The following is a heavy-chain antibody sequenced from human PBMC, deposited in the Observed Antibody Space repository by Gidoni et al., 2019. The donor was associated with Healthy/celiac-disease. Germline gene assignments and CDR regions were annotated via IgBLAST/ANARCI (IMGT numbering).Heavy chain of an antibody. CDR3: TTEGIAAAGTKGDFDY. CDR1: GFTFSNAW. CDR2: IKSKTDGGKT. V-gene: IGHV3-15*01. Sequence: EVQLVESGGGLVKPGGSLRLSCAASGFTFSNAWMSWVRQAPGKGLEWVGRIKSKTDGGKTDYAAPVKGRFTISRDESKNTLYLQMNSLKTEDTAVYYCTTEGIAAAGTKGDFDYWGQGTLVTVSS. D-gene: IGHD6-13*01. J-gene: IGHJ4*02.